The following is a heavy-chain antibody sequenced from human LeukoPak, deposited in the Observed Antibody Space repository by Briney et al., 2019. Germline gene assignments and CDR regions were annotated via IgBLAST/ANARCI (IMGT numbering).Heavy chain of an antibody. CDR2: INSDGRST. CDR1: GFTFSSYW. D-gene: IGHD3-9*01. J-gene: IGHJ6*02. V-gene: IGHV3-74*01. Sequence: GGSLRLSCAASGFTFSSYWMHWVRQAPGKGLVWVSRINSDGRSTSYADPVKGRFTISRDNAKNTLYLQMNSLRAEDTAVYYCARPRNDILSGFHYYYGMDVWGQGTTVTVSS. CDR3: ARPRNDILSGFHYYYGMDV.